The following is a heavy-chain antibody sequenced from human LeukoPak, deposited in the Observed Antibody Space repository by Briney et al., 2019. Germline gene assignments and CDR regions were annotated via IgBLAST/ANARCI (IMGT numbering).Heavy chain of an antibody. CDR1: GFTFSSYW. D-gene: IGHD3-16*01. J-gene: IGHJ4*02. Sequence: GGSLRLSCVASGFTFSSYWMHWVRQAPGKGLVWVSRINSDGSSTSYADSVKGRFTISRDNAKNTLYLQMNSLRAEDTAVYYCARWGGVAHPTVFDYWGQGTLVTVSS. CDR3: ARWGGVAHPTVFDY. V-gene: IGHV3-74*01. CDR2: INSDGSST.